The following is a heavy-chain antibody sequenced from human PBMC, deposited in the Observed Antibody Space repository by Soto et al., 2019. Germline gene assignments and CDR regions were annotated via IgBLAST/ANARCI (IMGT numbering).Heavy chain of an antibody. Sequence: GGSLRLSCAASGCTFSSYAMSWVRQAPGKGLEWVSGISGSGSSTCYADSVKGRFTISRDNAKNSLYLQMNSLRDEDTAVYYCAREGGSLNWFDPWGQGTLVTVSS. CDR1: GCTFSSYA. CDR2: ISGSGSST. CDR3: AREGGSLNWFDP. V-gene: IGHV3-23*01. J-gene: IGHJ5*02. D-gene: IGHD1-26*01.